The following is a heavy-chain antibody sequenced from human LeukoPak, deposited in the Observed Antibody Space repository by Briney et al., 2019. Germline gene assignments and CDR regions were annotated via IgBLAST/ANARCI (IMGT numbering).Heavy chain of an antibody. Sequence: SETLSLTCAVSGYSISSGYYWGWIRQPPGKGLEWIGSIYHSGSTYYNPSLKSRVTISVDTSKNQFSLKLSSVTAADTAVYYCARYPSGSYVDYWGQGTLVTVSS. V-gene: IGHV4-38-2*01. J-gene: IGHJ4*02. CDR1: GYSISSGYY. D-gene: IGHD1-26*01. CDR2: IYHSGST. CDR3: ARYPSGSYVDY.